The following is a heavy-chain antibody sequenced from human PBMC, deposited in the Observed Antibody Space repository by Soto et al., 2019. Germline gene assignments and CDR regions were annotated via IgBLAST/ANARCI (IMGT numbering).Heavy chain of an antibody. V-gene: IGHV4-4*07. CDR3: ARANVGPPGGGSWTMPFDS. D-gene: IGHD2-15*01. Sequence: PSETLSLTCSVSGVSVSNYYWSWFRQPAGKGLEWIGRIYTGGSTNYNPSLKSRVTLSVDTSKNQFSLRLTSVTAADTAVYYCARANVGPPGGGSWTMPFDSWGQGTLVTVSS. CDR1: GVSVSNYY. J-gene: IGHJ4*02. CDR2: IYTGGST.